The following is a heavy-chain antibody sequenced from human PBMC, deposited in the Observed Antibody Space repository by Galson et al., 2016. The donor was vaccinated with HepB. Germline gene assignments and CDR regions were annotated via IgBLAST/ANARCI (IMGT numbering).Heavy chain of an antibody. CDR2: TYYSGYT. CDR1: GGSISNYY. CDR3: ARALRGTTSFFEY. Sequence: ETLSLTCTVPGGSISNYYWSWFRQPPGKGPEWIGQTYYSGYTNYSPSPKSRVTISLDSSQNQISLRVRSVTAADTAVYYCARALRGTTSFFEYWGQGVLVTVSS. D-gene: IGHD4-17*01. V-gene: IGHV4-59*01. J-gene: IGHJ4*02.